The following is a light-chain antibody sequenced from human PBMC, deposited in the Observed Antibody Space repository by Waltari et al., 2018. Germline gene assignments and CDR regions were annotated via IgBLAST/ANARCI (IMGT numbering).Light chain of an antibody. J-gene: IGKJ2*03. CDR3: HQSDDWPPYS. Sequence: EIVMTQSPATLSVSPGERVTLSHRASQSVRSNLAWYQQKPGQGPRLLIYDGSTRATGIPARFSGSGSGTDFTLTISSLQSEDFAIYYCHQSDDWPPYSFGQGTKLEIK. CDR2: DGS. CDR1: QSVRSN. V-gene: IGKV3-15*01.